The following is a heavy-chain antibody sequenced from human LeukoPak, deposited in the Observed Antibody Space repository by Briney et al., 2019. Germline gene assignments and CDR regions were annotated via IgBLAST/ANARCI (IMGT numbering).Heavy chain of an antibody. CDR1: GFTFSSYA. Sequence: GGSLRLSCAASGFTFSSYAMSWVRQAPGKGLEWVSAISGSGGSTYYADSVKGRFTISRDNSKNTLYLQMNSLRAEDTAVYYCAKTPRYCSGGSCYNFHPSKYGMDVWGQGTTVTVSS. V-gene: IGHV3-23*01. CDR3: AKTPRYCSGGSCYNFHPSKYGMDV. D-gene: IGHD2-15*01. CDR2: ISGSGGST. J-gene: IGHJ6*02.